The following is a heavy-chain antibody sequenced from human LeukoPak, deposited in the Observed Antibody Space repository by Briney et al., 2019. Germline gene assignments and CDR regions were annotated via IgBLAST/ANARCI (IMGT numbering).Heavy chain of an antibody. CDR2: IDYDSSHI. J-gene: IGHJ4*02. CDR1: GFTFCNAA. D-gene: IGHD3-9*01. CDR3: ARNPLRYIRMGHYDY. V-gene: IGHV3-21*01. Sequence: PGGSLRLSSAASGFTFCNAAMNWVRQVPGKGLEWVSSIDYDSSHIYYAASVRGRFTISRDNARNSAYLQMNRLRVEDTAVYYCARNPLRYIRMGHYDYWGQGTLVAVSS.